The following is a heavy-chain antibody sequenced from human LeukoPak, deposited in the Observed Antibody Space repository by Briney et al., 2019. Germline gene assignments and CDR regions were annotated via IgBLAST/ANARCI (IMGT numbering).Heavy chain of an antibody. Sequence: PSETLSLTCTVSGGSISSYYWSWIRQPPGKGLEWIGNIYYSGSTNYNPSLKSRVTTSIDTSKNHFSLKLSSVTAADTAVYYCARRAATVVTHDAFDIWGQGTMVTVSS. J-gene: IGHJ3*02. CDR2: IYYSGST. CDR3: ARRAATVVTHDAFDI. D-gene: IGHD4-23*01. V-gene: IGHV4-59*08. CDR1: GGSISSYY.